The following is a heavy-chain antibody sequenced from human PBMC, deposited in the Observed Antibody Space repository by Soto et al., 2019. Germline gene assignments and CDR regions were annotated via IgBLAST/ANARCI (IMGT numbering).Heavy chain of an antibody. D-gene: IGHD1-1*01. Sequence: SGKVSCKASGGTFSSYAISWVRQAPGQRLEWMGGIIPIFGTANYAQKFQGRVTITADESTSTAYMELSSLRSEDMAVYYCARGPAGTLKYYYYGMDVWGQGTTGTVSS. CDR3: ARGPAGTLKYYYYGMDV. J-gene: IGHJ6*02. V-gene: IGHV1-69*13. CDR1: GGTFSSYA. CDR2: IIPIFGTA.